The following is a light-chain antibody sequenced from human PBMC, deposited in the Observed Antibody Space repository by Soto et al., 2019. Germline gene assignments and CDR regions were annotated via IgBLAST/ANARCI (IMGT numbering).Light chain of an antibody. CDR1: QDIGGY. CDR3: QRLSDYPIT. Sequence: DIQLTQSPSFLSASVGDRVTITCRASQDIGGYLAWYQQKPGKAPQFLLYAAATLRVGVPSRFSESGSGTEFTLTISSLQPEDSATYYCQRLSDYPITFGQGTRLEIK. J-gene: IGKJ5*01. V-gene: IGKV1-9*01. CDR2: AAA.